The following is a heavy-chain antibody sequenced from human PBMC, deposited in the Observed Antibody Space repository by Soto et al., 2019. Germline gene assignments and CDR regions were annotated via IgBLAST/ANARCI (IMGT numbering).Heavy chain of an antibody. J-gene: IGHJ4*02. Sequence: SETLSLTCIVSGGSISGSDYYWGWILQPPGKGMEWIGNIYYSGSTYYNPSLKSRVTISVDTSKNQFSLKLSSVTAADTAVYYCARHRRDKTYFDYWGQGTLVTVSS. D-gene: IGHD2-15*01. CDR1: GGSISGSDYY. CDR3: ARHRRDKTYFDY. V-gene: IGHV4-39*01. CDR2: IYYSGST.